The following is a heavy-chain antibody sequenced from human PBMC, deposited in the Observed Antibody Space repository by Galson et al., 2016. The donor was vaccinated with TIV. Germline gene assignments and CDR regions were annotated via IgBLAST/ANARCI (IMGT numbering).Heavy chain of an antibody. CDR3: ARNFPIDDPLAAYYFDY. CDR2: AWYDERSA. Sequence: SLRLSCAVSGLSFINYTIQWVRQAPGKGLEWLADAWYDERSAYYADSVKGRFTISRDDSKNTVFLQMNSLRAEDTAVYYCARNFPIDDPLAAYYFDYWGQGTLVTVSS. J-gene: IGHJ4*02. CDR1: GLSFINYT. V-gene: IGHV3-33*08. D-gene: IGHD3-9*01.